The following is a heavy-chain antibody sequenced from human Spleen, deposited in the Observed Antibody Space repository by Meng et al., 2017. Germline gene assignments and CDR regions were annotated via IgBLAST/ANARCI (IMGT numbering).Heavy chain of an antibody. J-gene: IGHJ1*01. CDR1: GFTFSRDW. CDR2: LNADGSIT. Sequence: GESLKISCAASGFTFSRDWMHWVRQVPGKGLVWVSRLNADGSITQYADSVKGRFIISRDNTKNTLYLQMNSLRAEDTAFYYCARAPGISAAAEYFHHWGQGTLVTVSS. V-gene: IGHV3-74*01. CDR3: ARAPGISAAAEYFHH. D-gene: IGHD6-13*01.